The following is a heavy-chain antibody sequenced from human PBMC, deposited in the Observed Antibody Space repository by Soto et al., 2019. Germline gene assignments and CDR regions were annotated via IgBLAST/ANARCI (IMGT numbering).Heavy chain of an antibody. CDR2: IIPIFGTA. CDR3: ARAFDSSGYRHDDDFDI. Sequence: GASVKVSCKASGGTFSSYAISWVRQAPGQGLEWMGGIIPIFGTANYAQKFQGRVTITADESTSTAYMELSSLRSEDTAVYYCARAFDSSGYRHDDDFDIWGQGTMVTVSS. CDR1: GGTFSSYA. D-gene: IGHD3-22*01. J-gene: IGHJ3*02. V-gene: IGHV1-69*13.